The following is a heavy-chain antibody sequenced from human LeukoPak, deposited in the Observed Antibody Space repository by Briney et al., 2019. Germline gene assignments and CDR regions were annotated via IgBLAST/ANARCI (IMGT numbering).Heavy chain of an antibody. V-gene: IGHV4-59*01. CDR2: IYYSGST. CDR1: GGSISSYY. Sequence: SETVSLTCTVSGGSISSYYWSWVRPPAGRELEGIGYIYYSGSTNYNPSLKSRVTISVDTSKNQFSLKLSSVTAADTAVYYCARAPGYCSSTSCYHTANWFDPWGQGTLVTVSS. J-gene: IGHJ5*02. CDR3: ARAPGYCSSTSCYHTANWFDP. D-gene: IGHD2-2*01.